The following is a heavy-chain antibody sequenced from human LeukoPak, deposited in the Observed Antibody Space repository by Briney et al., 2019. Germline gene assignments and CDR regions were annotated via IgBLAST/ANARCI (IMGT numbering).Heavy chain of an antibody. J-gene: IGHJ4*02. CDR1: GFDVSDNY. CDR2: IYGGGIT. V-gene: IGHV3-53*01. CDR3: ARESADYYDSSAYYYVFDY. D-gene: IGHD3-22*01. Sequence: GGSLRLSCAASGFDVSDNYMSWVRQAQGKGLEWVSVIYGGGITYYADSVKGRFFISRDSSKNTLYLQMNSLRAEDTAVYYCARESADYYDSSAYYYVFDYWGQGTLVTVSS.